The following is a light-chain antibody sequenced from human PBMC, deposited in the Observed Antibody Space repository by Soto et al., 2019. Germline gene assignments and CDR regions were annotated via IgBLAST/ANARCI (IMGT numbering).Light chain of an antibody. J-gene: IGLJ3*02. CDR1: NSNIGRYS. CDR2: SDD. Sequence: QSALTQPPSLSGPPGQGVTIPCSGSNSNIGRYSVNWNQHFPGTAPKILIYSDDERPSGVPDRFSGSKSGTSASLAISGLQSEDEAEYYCAAWDDNLNGPLFGGGTKVTVL. V-gene: IGLV1-44*01. CDR3: AAWDDNLNGPL.